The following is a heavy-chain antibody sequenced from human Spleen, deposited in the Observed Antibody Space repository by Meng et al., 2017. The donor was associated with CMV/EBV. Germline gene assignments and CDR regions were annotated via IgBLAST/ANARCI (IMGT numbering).Heavy chain of an antibody. CDR2: IVPTIGAT. Sequence: CKASGGSFSSYAITWVRQAPGQGLEWLGRIVPTIGATNYAQKFQGRVTLTADTSTITAYMELRSLRSDDTAVYYCARDQGQGYFDYWGQGTLVTVSS. CDR1: GGSFSSYA. V-gene: IGHV1-69*04. J-gene: IGHJ4*02. CDR3: ARDQGQGYFDY.